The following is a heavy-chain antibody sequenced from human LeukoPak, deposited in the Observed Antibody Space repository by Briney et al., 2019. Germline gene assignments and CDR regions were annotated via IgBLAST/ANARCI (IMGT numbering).Heavy chain of an antibody. J-gene: IGHJ4*02. D-gene: IGHD4-11*01. V-gene: IGHV4-34*01. Sequence: SETLSLTCAVYGGSFSDYYWSWVRQPPGKGLEWIGEINHRGSTNYNPSLKSRVTISVDTSKNQFSLKLTSVTAADTAVYYCAGSSVIGLDYWGQGTLVTVSS. CDR1: GGSFSDYY. CDR2: INHRGST. CDR3: AGSSVIGLDY.